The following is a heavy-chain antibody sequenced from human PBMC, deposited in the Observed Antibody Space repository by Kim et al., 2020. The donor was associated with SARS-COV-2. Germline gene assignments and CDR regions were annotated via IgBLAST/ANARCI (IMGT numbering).Heavy chain of an antibody. CDR3: AREGPLYGSGSYALDYGVDS. V-gene: IGHV4-38-2*02. CDR2: IYHSGST. J-gene: IGHJ4*02. CDR1: GYSISSGYY. D-gene: IGHD3-10*01. Sequence: SETLSLTCTVSGYSISSGYYWGWIRQPPGKGLEWIGSIYHSGSTYYNPSLKSRVTISVDTSKNQFSLKLSSVTAADTAVYYCAREGPLYGSGSYALDYGVDSWGQGTLVTVSS.